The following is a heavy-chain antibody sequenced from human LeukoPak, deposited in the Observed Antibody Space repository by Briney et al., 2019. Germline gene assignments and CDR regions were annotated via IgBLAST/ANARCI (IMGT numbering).Heavy chain of an antibody. CDR3: ARGVLYDILTGYLDY. D-gene: IGHD3-9*01. CDR1: GYTFTGYY. V-gene: IGHV1-2*02. J-gene: IGHJ4*02. Sequence: ASVKVSCKASGYTFTGYYMHWVRQAPGQVLEWMGWINPNSGGTNYAQKFQGRVTMTRDTSISTAYMELSRLRSDDTAVYYCARGVLYDILTGYLDYWGQGTLVTVSS. CDR2: INPNSGGT.